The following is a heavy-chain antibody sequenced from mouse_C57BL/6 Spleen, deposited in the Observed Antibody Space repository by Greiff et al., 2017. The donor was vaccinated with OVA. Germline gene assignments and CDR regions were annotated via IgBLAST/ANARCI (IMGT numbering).Heavy chain of an antibody. Sequence: EVHLVESGGGLVKPGGSLKLSCAASGFTFSDYGMHWVRQAPEKGLEWVAYISSGSSTIYYADTVKGRFTISRDNAKNTLFLQMTSLRSEDTAMYYCARGYYGYYFDYWGQGTTLTVSS. D-gene: IGHD2-2*01. CDR3: ARGYYGYYFDY. V-gene: IGHV5-17*01. CDR2: ISSGSSTI. J-gene: IGHJ2*01. CDR1: GFTFSDYG.